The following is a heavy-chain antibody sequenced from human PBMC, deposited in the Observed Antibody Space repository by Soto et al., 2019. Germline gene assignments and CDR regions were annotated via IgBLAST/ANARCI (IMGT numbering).Heavy chain of an antibody. Sequence: EVQLVESGGGLVQPGGSLKLSCAASGFTLSGFDIHWVRQASGEGLEWVGRIKTKVDSYATELAASVKGRFTISRDDPKNTADLEMNSLKTEDTAVYYCTRRYCSGGGCYSDFDYWGQGALVTVSS. CDR3: TRRYCSGGGCYSDFDY. V-gene: IGHV3-73*01. CDR2: IKTKVDSYAT. J-gene: IGHJ4*02. D-gene: IGHD2-15*01. CDR1: GFTLSGFD.